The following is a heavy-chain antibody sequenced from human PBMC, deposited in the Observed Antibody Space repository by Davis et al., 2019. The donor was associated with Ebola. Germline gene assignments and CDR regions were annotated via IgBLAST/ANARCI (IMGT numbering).Heavy chain of an antibody. V-gene: IGHV4-34*01. J-gene: IGHJ6*02. D-gene: IGHD3-16*02. CDR1: GGSFSGYY. CDR3: ARARRDDYVWGSYRNYYYYGMDV. Sequence: MPSETLSLTCAVYGGSFSGYYWSWIRQPPGKGLEWIGEINHSGSTNYNPSLKSRVTISVDTSKNQFSLKLSSVTAADTAVYYCARARRDDYVWGSYRNYYYYGMDVWGQGTTVTVSS. CDR2: INHSGST.